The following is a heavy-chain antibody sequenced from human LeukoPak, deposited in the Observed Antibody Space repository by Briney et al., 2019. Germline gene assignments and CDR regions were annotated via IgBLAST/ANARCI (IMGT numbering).Heavy chain of an antibody. Sequence: GGSLRLSCAASGFTFTSYGMSWVRQVPGKGLEWVSSISGSGGNTNYADSVKGRFTISRDNSKNTLYLQMNSLRAEDTAVYYCAKGEQRRITMVRGVIRWFDPWGQGTLVTVSS. D-gene: IGHD3-10*01. CDR1: GFTFTSYG. J-gene: IGHJ5*02. CDR2: ISGSGGNT. CDR3: AKGEQRRITMVRGVIRWFDP. V-gene: IGHV3-23*01.